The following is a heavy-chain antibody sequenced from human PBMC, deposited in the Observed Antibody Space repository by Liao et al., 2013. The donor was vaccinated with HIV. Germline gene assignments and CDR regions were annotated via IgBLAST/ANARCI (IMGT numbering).Heavy chain of an antibody. CDR2: IYHGRSA. CDR1: GGSISSAGYS. Sequence: QLQLQESASGLLKPSQTLSLTCAVSGGSISSAGYSWSWIRQPPGKGLEWIGYIYHGRSAYYNPSLKSRVTISEDSSKNQFSLKLSSVTAADTAVYYCARGSGPLGEFDCWGQGTLVTVSS. V-gene: IGHV4-30-2*01. J-gene: IGHJ5*01. D-gene: IGHD2-15*01. CDR3: ARGSGPLGEFDC.